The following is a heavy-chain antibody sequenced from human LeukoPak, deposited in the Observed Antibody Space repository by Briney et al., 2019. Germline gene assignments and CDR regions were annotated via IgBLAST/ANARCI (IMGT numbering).Heavy chain of an antibody. Sequence: SVKVSCTASGGTFSSYAISWVRQAPGQGLEWMGGIIPIFGTANYAQKFQGRVTITADESTSTAYMELSSLRSEDTAVYYCARGSGSYYGFDYWGQGTLVTVSS. CDR3: ARGSGSYYGFDY. CDR1: GGTFSSYA. CDR2: IIPIFGTA. V-gene: IGHV1-69*13. D-gene: IGHD1-26*01. J-gene: IGHJ4*02.